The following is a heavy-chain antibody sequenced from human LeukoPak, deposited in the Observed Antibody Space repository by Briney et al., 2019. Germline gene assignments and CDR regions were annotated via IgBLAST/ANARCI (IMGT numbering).Heavy chain of an antibody. CDR1: GYTFISYG. CDR3: ARDWEWRARCDLFGP. D-gene: IGHD3-3*01. J-gene: IGHJ5*02. CDR2: TSGDNVNT. Sequence: ASVKVSCKASGYTFISYGISWVRQAPGQGLEWMGWTSGDNVNTYYAQKFLGRVTMTTDTSTTTAYMELRGLRSDDTAVYYCARDWEWRARCDLFGPWGQGTRVTVSS. V-gene: IGHV1-18*01.